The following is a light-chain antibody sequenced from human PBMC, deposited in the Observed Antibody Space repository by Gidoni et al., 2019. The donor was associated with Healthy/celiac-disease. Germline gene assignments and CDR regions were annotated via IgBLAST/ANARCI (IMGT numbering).Light chain of an antibody. V-gene: IGKV1-9*01. CDR3: QQRNSYPLT. CDR1: QGISSY. J-gene: IGKJ1*01. CDR2: AAS. Sequence: DIQLTQSPSFLSASVGDRVTITCRASQGISSYLAWYQQKPRKAPKLLIYAASTLQSGVPSRFSGSGSGTEFTLTISSLQPEDFATYYCQQRNSYPLTFGQGTKVEIK.